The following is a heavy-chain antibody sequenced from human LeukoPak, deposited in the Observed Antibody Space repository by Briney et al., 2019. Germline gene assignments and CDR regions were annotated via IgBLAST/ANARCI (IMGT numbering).Heavy chain of an antibody. CDR2: VSGSGANT. J-gene: IGHJ4*02. D-gene: IGHD6-19*01. Sequence: GGSLRLSCADSGFTFSSYAMSWVRQAPGEGREWVSAVSGSGANTYYADSVKGRFTISRDNSKNTMYLQMNSLRAEDTAVYYCAKFRGAVGGNWGNFDYWGQGTLVTVSS. CDR3: AKFRGAVGGNWGNFDY. CDR1: GFTFSSYA. V-gene: IGHV3-23*01.